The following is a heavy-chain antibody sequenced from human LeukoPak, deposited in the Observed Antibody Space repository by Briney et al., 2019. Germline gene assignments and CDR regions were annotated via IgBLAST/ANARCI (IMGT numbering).Heavy chain of an antibody. J-gene: IGHJ6*02. D-gene: IGHD2-2*01. CDR2: IYYSGST. V-gene: IGHV4-59*08. CDR1: GGSISSYY. CDR3: ARRPTYCSSTSCYLYYYGMDV. Sequence: SETLSLTCTVSGGSISSYYWSWIRQPPGKGLEWIGYIYYSGSTNYNPSLKSRVTISVDTSKNQFSLKPSSVTAADTAVYYCARRPTYCSSTSCYLYYYGMDVWGQGTTVTVSS.